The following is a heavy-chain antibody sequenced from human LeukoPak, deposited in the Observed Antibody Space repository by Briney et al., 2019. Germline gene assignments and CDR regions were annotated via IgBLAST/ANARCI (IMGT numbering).Heavy chain of an antibody. CDR3: ARGLANSGSSFDAFDI. Sequence: PSETLSLTCAVYGGSFSGYYWSWIRQPPGKGLEWIGEINHGGSTNYNPSLKSRVTISVDTSKNQFSLKLSSVTAADTAVYYCARGLANSGSSFDAFDIWGQGTMVTVSS. J-gene: IGHJ3*02. V-gene: IGHV4-34*01. CDR1: GGSFSGYY. D-gene: IGHD3-10*01. CDR2: INHGGST.